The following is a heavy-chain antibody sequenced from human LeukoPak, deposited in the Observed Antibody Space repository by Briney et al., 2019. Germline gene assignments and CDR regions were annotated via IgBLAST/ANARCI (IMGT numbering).Heavy chain of an antibody. V-gene: IGHV1-18*04. CDR1: GYTFTSYG. D-gene: IGHD6-19*01. J-gene: IGHJ6*04. Sequence: GASVKVSCKASGYTFTSYGISWVRQAPGQGLEWMGWISGYNGNTNYAQKLQGRITMTTDTSTSTAYMELRSLRSDDTAVYYCARDRAVAGYYYYYCGMDVWGKGTTVTVSS. CDR3: ARDRAVAGYYYYYCGMDV. CDR2: ISGYNGNT.